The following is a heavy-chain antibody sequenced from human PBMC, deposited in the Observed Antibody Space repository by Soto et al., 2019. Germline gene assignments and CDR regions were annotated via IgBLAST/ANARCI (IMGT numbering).Heavy chain of an antibody. CDR1: GDTFSSYT. CDR3: ALPNYGSGRYDPLYYYYGMDV. J-gene: IGHJ6*02. D-gene: IGHD3-10*01. CDR2: IIHILGIA. V-gene: IGHV1-69*02. Sequence: VQLVQSGAEVKKPGSSVKVSCKASGDTFSSYTISWVRQAPGQGLEWMGRIIHILGIANYAQKLQGGVKITADKSTSTAYMELSSLRSEDTAVYYCALPNYGSGRYDPLYYYYGMDVWGQGTTVTVSS.